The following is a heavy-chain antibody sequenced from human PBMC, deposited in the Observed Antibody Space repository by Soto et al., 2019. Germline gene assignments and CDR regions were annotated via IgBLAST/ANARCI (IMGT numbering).Heavy chain of an antibody. CDR3: AGDTGVYDSSGFCFDD. CDR2: ISAYNGNT. D-gene: IGHD3-22*01. CDR1: GYTFTSYG. Sequence: GASVKVSCKGSGYTFTSYGLSWVRQAPGQGLEWIGWISAYNGNTNYAQNLHGRVTMTTETHTSTAYMELRILRSDDTALYYCAGDTGVYDSSGFCFDDWRQRNLVTISS. J-gene: IGHJ4*02. V-gene: IGHV1-18*01.